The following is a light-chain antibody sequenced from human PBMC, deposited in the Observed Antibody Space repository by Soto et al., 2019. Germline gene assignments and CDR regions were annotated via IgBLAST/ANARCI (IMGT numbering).Light chain of an antibody. CDR2: LGS. J-gene: IGKJ3*01. CDR3: MQALQTPFT. CDR1: QSLLHSNGYNY. V-gene: IGKV2-28*01. Sequence: DIVMTQSPLSLPVTPGEPASISCRSSQSLLHSNGYNYLDWYLQKPGQSPQLLIYLGSDRASGVPDRFSGSGSDTYFTLKISRVEAEDDGVYYCMQALQTPFTFGPGTKVDIK.